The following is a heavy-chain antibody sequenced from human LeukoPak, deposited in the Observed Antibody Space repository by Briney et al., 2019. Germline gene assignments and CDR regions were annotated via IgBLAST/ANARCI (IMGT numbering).Heavy chain of an antibody. J-gene: IGHJ4*02. Sequence: GGSLRLSCAASGFTFGTYSMNWVRQAPGKGLEWVSYISSSSNTKCYADSVKGRFTISRDNAKNSLYLQMNSLRAEDTAVYYCARGNSDYDHDYWGQGTLVTVSS. CDR2: ISSSSNTK. CDR3: ARGNSDYDHDY. D-gene: IGHD5-12*01. V-gene: IGHV3-48*01. CDR1: GFTFGTYS.